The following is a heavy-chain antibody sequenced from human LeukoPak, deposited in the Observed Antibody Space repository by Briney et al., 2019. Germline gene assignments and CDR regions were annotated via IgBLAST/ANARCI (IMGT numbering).Heavy chain of an antibody. CDR1: GFSFSNNW. J-gene: IGHJ4*02. CDR2: IKEDGSEK. Sequence: PGGSLRLSCAASGFSFSNNWMTWVRQASGRGLEWVANIKEDGSEKHYGEFVKGRFTISRDNAKNSMYLQMNSLRADDTAVYYCARLLSGSYWSLGHYFDYWGQGALVTVSS. CDR3: ARLLSGSYWSLGHYFDY. V-gene: IGHV3-7*01. D-gene: IGHD1-26*01.